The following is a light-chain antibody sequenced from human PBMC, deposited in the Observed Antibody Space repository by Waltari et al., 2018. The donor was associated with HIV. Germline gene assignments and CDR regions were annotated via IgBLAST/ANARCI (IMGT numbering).Light chain of an antibody. CDR1: SSDVGGYNY. V-gene: IGLV2-14*01. Sequence: QSALTQPASVSGSPGQSITISCTGTSSDVGGYNYFSWYQHHPGKAPKLMISEVSNRPSGVSNRCSGSKSGNTASLTISGLQAEDEADYYCSSYSSSITLYVVFGGGTKLTVL. CDR3: SSYSSSITLYVV. J-gene: IGLJ2*01. CDR2: EVS.